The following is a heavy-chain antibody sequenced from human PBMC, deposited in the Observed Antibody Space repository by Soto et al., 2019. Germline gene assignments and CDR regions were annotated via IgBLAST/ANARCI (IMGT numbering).Heavy chain of an antibody. CDR1: GYTFTSYG. D-gene: IGHD3-3*01. J-gene: IGHJ4*02. CDR2: ISAYNGNT. CDR3: ARDGYVLRFLEWLPTNDY. V-gene: IGHV1-18*01. Sequence: ASVKVSCKASGYTFTSYGISWVRQAPGQGLEWMGWISAYNGNTNYAQKLQGRVTMTTDTSTSTAYMELRSLRSDDTAVYYCARDGYVLRFLEWLPTNDYWGQGTLVTSPQ.